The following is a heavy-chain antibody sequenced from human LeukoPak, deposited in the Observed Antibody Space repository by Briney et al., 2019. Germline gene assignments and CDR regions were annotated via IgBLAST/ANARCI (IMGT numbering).Heavy chain of an antibody. J-gene: IGHJ6*02. Sequence: GASVKVSCKASGYTFTSYDINWVRRATGQGLEWMGWMNPNSGNTGYAQKFQGRVTMTRNTSISTAYMELSSLRSEDTAVYYCARGLSYEAAAAGIPFYYYYGMDVWGQGTTVTVSS. D-gene: IGHD6-13*01. CDR3: ARGLSYEAAAAGIPFYYYYGMDV. CDR2: MNPNSGNT. CDR1: GYTFTSYD. V-gene: IGHV1-8*01.